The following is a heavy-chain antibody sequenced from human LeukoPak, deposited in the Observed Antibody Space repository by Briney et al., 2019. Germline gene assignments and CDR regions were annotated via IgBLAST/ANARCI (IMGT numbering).Heavy chain of an antibody. CDR1: GYSISSGYY. V-gene: IGHV4-38-2*01. Sequence: SETLSLTCAVSGYSISSGYYRGWIRQPPGKGLEWIGSIYHSGSTYYNPSLKSRVTISVDTSKNQFSLKLSAVTTADTAVYYCARVEYGGNFDYWGQGTLVTVSS. CDR2: IYHSGST. J-gene: IGHJ4*02. D-gene: IGHD4-23*01. CDR3: ARVEYGGNFDY.